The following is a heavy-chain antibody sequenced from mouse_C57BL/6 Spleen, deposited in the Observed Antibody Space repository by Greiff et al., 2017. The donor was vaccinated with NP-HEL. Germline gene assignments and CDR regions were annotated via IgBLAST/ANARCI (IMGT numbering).Heavy chain of an antibody. CDR2: IWSGGST. CDR1: GFSLTSYG. V-gene: IGHV2-2*01. J-gene: IGHJ2*01. Sequence: QVQLQQSGPGLVQPSQSLSITCTVSGFSLTSYGVHWVRQSPGKGLEWLGVIWSGGSTDYNAAFISRLSISKDNSKCQVFFKMNSLQADDTAIYYCARNYYGSSYFDYWGQGTTLTVSS. CDR3: ARNYYGSSYFDY. D-gene: IGHD1-1*01.